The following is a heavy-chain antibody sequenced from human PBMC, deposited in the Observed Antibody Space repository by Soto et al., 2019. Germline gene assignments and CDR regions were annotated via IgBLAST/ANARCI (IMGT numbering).Heavy chain of an antibody. CDR3: ARVPDR. CDR2: MYHSGST. CDR1: GGSLSSGGYS. V-gene: IGHV4-30-2*01. Sequence: SETLSLTCAVSGGSLSSGGYSWSWIRQPPGKGLEWIGYMYHSGSTYYNPSLKSRVTISIDRSKNQFSLKLSSVTAEDTAVYYCARVPDRWGQGTLVTVSS. J-gene: IGHJ5*02. D-gene: IGHD2-2*01.